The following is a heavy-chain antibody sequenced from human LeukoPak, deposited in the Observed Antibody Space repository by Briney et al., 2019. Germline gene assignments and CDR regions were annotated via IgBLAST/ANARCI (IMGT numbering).Heavy chain of an antibody. Sequence: SETLSLTCAVSGGSVSSSTYYWGWIRQPPGKGLEWIRNIYYTGSSYYNPSLKSRVTMSVDTSQNQFSLTMNSVTAADTAVYYCARLSKGRYFDYIFDFWGQGTLLTVSS. D-gene: IGHD3-9*01. V-gene: IGHV4-39*01. J-gene: IGHJ4*02. CDR2: IYYTGSS. CDR1: GGSVSSSTYY. CDR3: ARLSKGRYFDYIFDF.